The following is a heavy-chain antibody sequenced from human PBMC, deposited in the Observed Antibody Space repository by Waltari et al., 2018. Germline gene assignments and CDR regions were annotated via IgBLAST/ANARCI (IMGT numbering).Heavy chain of an antibody. CDR2: IWYDGSNK. J-gene: IGHJ6*02. Sequence: QVQLVESGGGVVQPGRSLRLSCAASGFTFSNDVLHWGREAPGKGLEWVAVIWYDGSNKYYADSVKGRFTISRDNSKNTLYLQMNSLRAEDTAVYYCARGTTGYVYYYYGMDVWGQGTTVTVSS. D-gene: IGHD3-9*01. V-gene: IGHV3-33*01. CDR1: GFTFSNDV. CDR3: ARGTTGYVYYYYGMDV.